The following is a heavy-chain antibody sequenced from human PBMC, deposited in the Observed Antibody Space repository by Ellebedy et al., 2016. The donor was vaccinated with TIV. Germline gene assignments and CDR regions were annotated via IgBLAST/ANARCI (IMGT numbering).Heavy chain of an antibody. Sequence: AASVKVSCKASGYTFSSFFMHWVRQAPGQGLEWMGIINPSGGSTTYTQKLQGRVTMTRDTSTRTVYMELSRLRSDDTAVYYCAKWRASYGMDVWGQGTTVTVSS. CDR1: GYTFSSFF. CDR3: AKWRASYGMDV. CDR2: INPSGGST. D-gene: IGHD2-8*01. V-gene: IGHV1-46*04. J-gene: IGHJ6*02.